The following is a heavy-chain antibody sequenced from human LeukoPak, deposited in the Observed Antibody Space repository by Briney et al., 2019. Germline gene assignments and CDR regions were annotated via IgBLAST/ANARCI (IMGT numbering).Heavy chain of an antibody. CDR3: ARDFHPSAVVVTIQYYFDY. J-gene: IGHJ4*02. CDR2: ISYDGSNK. D-gene: IGHD3-22*01. V-gene: IGHV3-30*04. CDR1: GFTFSSYA. Sequence: PGGSLRLSCAASGFTFSSYAMHWVRQAPGKGLEWVAVISYDGSNKYYADSVKGRFTISRENSKNTLYLQMNSLRAEDTAVYYCARDFHPSAVVVTIQYYFDYWGQGTLVTVSS.